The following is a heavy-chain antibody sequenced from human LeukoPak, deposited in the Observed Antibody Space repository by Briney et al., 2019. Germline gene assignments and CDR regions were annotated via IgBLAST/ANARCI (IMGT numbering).Heavy chain of an antibody. CDR3: ARRTPQPRPKLVVLVAGTRGNWFDP. D-gene: IGHD6-19*01. J-gene: IGHJ5*02. Sequence: GSLRLSCATSGFTLSSYSMNWVRQAPGKGLEWIGEINHTGSTNYNTSLKSRVTLSVDTSKNQFSLKLSSVTAADTAVYYCARRTPQPRPKLVVLVAGTRGNWFDPWGQGTLVTVSS. V-gene: IGHV4-34*01. CDR1: GFTLSSYS. CDR2: INHTGST.